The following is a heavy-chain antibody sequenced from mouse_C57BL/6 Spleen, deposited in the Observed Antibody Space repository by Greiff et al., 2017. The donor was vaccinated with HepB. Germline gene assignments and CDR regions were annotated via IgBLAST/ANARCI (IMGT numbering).Heavy chain of an antibody. D-gene: IGHD1-1*01. CDR3: ARDRYYYGSSYVYAMDY. CDR1: GFTFSSYA. CDR2: ISDGGSYT. J-gene: IGHJ4*01. V-gene: IGHV5-4*01. Sequence: DVKLVESGGGLVKPGGSLKLSCAASGFTFSSYAMSWVRQTPEKRLEWVATISDGGSYTYYPDNVKGRFTISRDNAKNNLYLQMSHLKSEDTAMYYCARDRYYYGSSYVYAMDYWGQGTSVTVSS.